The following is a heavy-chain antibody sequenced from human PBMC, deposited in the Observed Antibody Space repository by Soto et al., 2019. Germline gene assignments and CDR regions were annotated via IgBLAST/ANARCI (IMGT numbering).Heavy chain of an antibody. Sequence: SETLSLTCTFSGDSISTFYWGWMRQSPGKELEWIGYVYYTGSTNYNPSLKSRVTISVDRSKNQFSLKLTPANAADTAVYYCARGRTVRNYADDSSDYFYFFDYWGQGTQVTVSS. CDR2: VYYTGST. CDR1: GDSISTFY. V-gene: IGHV4-59*01. D-gene: IGHD3-22*01. CDR3: ARGRTVRNYADDSSDYFYFFDY. J-gene: IGHJ4*02.